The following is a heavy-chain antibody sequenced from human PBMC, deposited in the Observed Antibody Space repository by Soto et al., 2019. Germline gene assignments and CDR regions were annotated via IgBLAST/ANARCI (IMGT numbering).Heavy chain of an antibody. CDR3: ARRPYDGLDV. CDR2: IYHSGST. J-gene: IGHJ6*02. V-gene: IGHV4-4*02. D-gene: IGHD3-3*01. CDR1: GGSISSSNW. Sequence: QVQLQESGPGLVKPSGTLSLTCAVSGGSISSSNWWTWVRQPPGKGLEWIGEIYHSGSTNYNPSLKXXVXMXXDKAKNQCSLKLSFVTAADTAVYYCARRPYDGLDVWGQGTTVTVSS.